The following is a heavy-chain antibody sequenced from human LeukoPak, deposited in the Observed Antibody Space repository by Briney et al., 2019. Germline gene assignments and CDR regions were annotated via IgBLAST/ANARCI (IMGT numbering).Heavy chain of an antibody. V-gene: IGHV1-69*05. CDR3: ARDRGLLPGNFDH. CDR2: IIPIFGTA. CDR1: GGTFSSYA. J-gene: IGHJ4*02. D-gene: IGHD3-22*01. Sequence: SVKVSCKASGGTFSSYAISWVRQAPGQGLEWMGGIIPIFGTANYAQKFQGRVTITTDESTSTAYMELSSLRSEDTAVYYCARDRGLLPGNFDHWGQGTLVTVSS.